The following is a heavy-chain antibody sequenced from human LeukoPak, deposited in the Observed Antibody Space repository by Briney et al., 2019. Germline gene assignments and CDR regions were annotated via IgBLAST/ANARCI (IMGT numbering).Heavy chain of an antibody. Sequence: GASVKVSCKASGYTFTSYAISWVRQAPGQGLEWMGRIIPILGIANYAQKFQGRVTITADKSTSTAYMELGSLRSEDTAVYYCARDGGYSYGFIDYWGQGTLVTVSS. D-gene: IGHD5-18*01. V-gene: IGHV1-69*04. J-gene: IGHJ4*02. CDR3: ARDGGYSYGFIDY. CDR2: IIPILGIA. CDR1: GYTFTSYA.